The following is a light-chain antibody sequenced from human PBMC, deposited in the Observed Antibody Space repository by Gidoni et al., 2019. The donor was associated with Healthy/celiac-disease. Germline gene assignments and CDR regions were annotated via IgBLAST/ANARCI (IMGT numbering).Light chain of an antibody. V-gene: IGLV2-14*01. CDR1: SSDVGGYNY. CDR2: DVS. CDR3: SSYTSSSTNVV. Sequence: QSALTQPASVSGSPGQSITISCTGTSSDVGGYNYVSWYQKHPGKAPKLMIYDVSNRPSGVSNRFSGSKSGNTASLTISGLQAEDEADYYCSSYTSSSTNVVFGGGTKLTV. J-gene: IGLJ2*01.